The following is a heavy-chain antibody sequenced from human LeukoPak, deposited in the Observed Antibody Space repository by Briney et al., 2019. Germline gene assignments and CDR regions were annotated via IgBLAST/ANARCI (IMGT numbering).Heavy chain of an antibody. CDR3: ATDLYVFGAFDI. CDR1: GYTLNQLS. D-gene: IGHD5/OR15-5a*01. CDR2: FDPDGGET. J-gene: IGHJ3*02. V-gene: IGHV1-24*01. Sequence: ASVKVSCKVSGYTLNQLSLQWVRRAPGKGPEWMGGFDPDGGETTYAQNFQGRVTMTEDTSTDTAYMEVRNLRSEDTAVYYCATDLYVFGAFDIWGQGTLVTVSS.